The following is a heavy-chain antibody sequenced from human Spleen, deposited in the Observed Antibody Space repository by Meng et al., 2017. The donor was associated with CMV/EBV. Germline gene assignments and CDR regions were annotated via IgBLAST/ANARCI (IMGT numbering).Heavy chain of an antibody. V-gene: IGHV4-39*01. Sequence: LQESGAGLVGPAEALSRTCSVSGGSISTSGYYWGWIRQPPGKGLEWIGSIGHSGFTYYTPSLKSRVTVSIDTSRNQFSLWLTSVTAADTAVYYCVRSSAWVRTGFDPWGQGTLVTVSS. D-gene: IGHD6-19*01. CDR3: VRSSAWVRTGFDP. J-gene: IGHJ5*02. CDR2: IGHSGFT. CDR1: GGSISTSGYY.